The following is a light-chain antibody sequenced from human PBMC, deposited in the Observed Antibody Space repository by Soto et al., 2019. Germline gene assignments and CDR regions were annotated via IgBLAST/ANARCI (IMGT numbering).Light chain of an antibody. CDR1: QSVSSSY. CDR2: GAS. J-gene: IGKJ1*01. Sequence: EVVMTQSPATLSVSPGEGATLSCWASQSVSSSYLAWYQQKPGQAPRLLIYGASSRATGIPDRFSGSGSGTDFTLTISRLEPEDFAVYYCQQYNNWPPWTFGQGTKVDIK. V-gene: IGKV3-20*01. CDR3: QQYNNWPPWT.